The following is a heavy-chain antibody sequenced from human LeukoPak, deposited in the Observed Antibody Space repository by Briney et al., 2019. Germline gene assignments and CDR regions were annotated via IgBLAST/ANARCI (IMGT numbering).Heavy chain of an antibody. CDR2: ISSSDSTI. CDR1: GFTFSSYE. D-gene: IGHD4-23*01. J-gene: IGHJ4*02. CDR3: ARDGRGGHNDF. Sequence: GGSLRLSCAASGFTFSSYEMNWVRQAPGKGLEWVSYISSSDSTIYYADSVKGRFTISRDNAKNSLYLQMNSLRAEDTAVYYCARDGRGGHNDFWGQGTLVTVSS. V-gene: IGHV3-48*03.